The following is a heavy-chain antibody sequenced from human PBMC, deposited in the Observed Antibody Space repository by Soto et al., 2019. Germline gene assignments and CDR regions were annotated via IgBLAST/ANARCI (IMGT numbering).Heavy chain of an antibody. Sequence: SETLSLTCTVSGGSISSGGYYWSWIRPHPGKGLEWIGYIYYSGSTYYNPSLKSRVTISVDTSKNQFSLKLSSVTAADTAVYYCARVGYCSGGSCYPRAYYYYGMDVWGQGTTVTVSS. V-gene: IGHV4-31*03. CDR3: ARVGYCSGGSCYPRAYYYYGMDV. CDR1: GGSISSGGYY. CDR2: IYYSGST. D-gene: IGHD2-15*01. J-gene: IGHJ6*02.